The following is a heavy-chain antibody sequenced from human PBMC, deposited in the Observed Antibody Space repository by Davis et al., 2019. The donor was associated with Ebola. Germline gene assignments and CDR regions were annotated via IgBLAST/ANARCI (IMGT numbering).Heavy chain of an antibody. Sequence: GESLKIPCAASGFIFSSYVMNWVRQAPGKGLEWVSTLGTSADAYYADSVKGRFTISRDNSKNTLYLQMNGLRVEDTAIYYCAKDTSNIWFDIWGQGTNVTVSS. CDR3: AKDTSNIWFDI. V-gene: IGHV3-23*01. CDR2: LGTSADA. CDR1: GFIFSSYV. D-gene: IGHD1-26*01. J-gene: IGHJ3*02.